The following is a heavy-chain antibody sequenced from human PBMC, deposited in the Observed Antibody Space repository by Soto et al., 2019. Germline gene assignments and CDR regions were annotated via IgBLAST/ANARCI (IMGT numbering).Heavy chain of an antibody. CDR2: ISYDGSNK. CDR3: AEDGIRDTVPVSAFLLKRSSDL. Sequence: KGLEWVAVISYDGSNKYYADSVKGRFTISRDNSKNTLYLQMNSLRAEDTFFFFQAEDGIRDTVPVSAFLLKRSSDL. D-gene: IGHD2-15*01. J-gene: IGHJ2*01. V-gene: IGHV3-30*01.